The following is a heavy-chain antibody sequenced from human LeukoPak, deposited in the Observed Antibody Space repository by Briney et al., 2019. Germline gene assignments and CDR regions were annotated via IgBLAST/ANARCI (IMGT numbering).Heavy chain of an antibody. V-gene: IGHV3-21*04. CDR1: GFTFSSYS. D-gene: IGHD3-16*02. CDR3: ARSVWGTYRPEPFDY. J-gene: IGHJ4*02. CDR2: ISSSSSYI. Sequence: GGSLRLSCAASGFTFSSYSMNWVRQAPGKGLEWVSSISSSSSYIYYADSVKGRFTISRDNAKNSLYLQMNSLRAEDTTVYYCARSVWGTYRPEPFDYWGQGTLVTVSS.